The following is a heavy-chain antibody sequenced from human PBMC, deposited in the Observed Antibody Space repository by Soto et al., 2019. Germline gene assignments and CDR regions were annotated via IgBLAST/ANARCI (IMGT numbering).Heavy chain of an antibody. CDR3: ARGPPSITIFGVPPKYFDY. CDR1: GGSISSSNW. V-gene: IGHV4-4*02. J-gene: IGHJ4*02. D-gene: IGHD3-3*01. Sequence: SETLSLTCAVSGGSISSSNWWSWVRQPPGKGLEWIGEIYHSGSTNYNPSLKSRVTISVDKSKNQFSLKLSSVTAADTAVYYCARGPPSITIFGVPPKYFDYWGQGTLVTVSS. CDR2: IYHSGST.